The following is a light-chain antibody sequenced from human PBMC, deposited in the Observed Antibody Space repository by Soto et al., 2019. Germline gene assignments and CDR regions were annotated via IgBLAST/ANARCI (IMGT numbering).Light chain of an antibody. CDR2: TNN. CDR1: SSNIGSNT. CDR3: AAWDDSLNGGV. V-gene: IGLV1-44*01. J-gene: IGLJ3*02. Sequence: QLVLTQPPSASGTPGQGVTISCSGSSSNIGSNTVNWYQQLPGTAPKLLIYTNNQRPSRVPDRFSGSRSGTSASLAISGLQSEDEADYYCAAWDDSLNGGVFGGGTKLTVL.